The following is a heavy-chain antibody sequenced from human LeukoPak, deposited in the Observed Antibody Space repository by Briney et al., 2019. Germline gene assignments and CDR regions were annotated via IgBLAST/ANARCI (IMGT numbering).Heavy chain of an antibody. D-gene: IGHD3-10*01. V-gene: IGHV4-59*08. Sequence: SETLSLTCTVSGGSISGYYWSWIRQPPGKGLEWIGYIYYSGSTNYNPSLKSRVTISVDMSKNQFSLKLSSVTAADTAVYYCASNYYGSGSLDYWGQGTLVTVSS. CDR2: IYYSGST. J-gene: IGHJ4*02. CDR1: GGSISGYY. CDR3: ASNYYGSGSLDY.